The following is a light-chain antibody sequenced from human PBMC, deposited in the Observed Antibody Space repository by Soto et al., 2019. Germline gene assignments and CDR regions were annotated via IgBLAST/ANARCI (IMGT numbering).Light chain of an antibody. Sequence: QSALTQPASVSGSPGQSITISCTGTSSDVGTYNLVSWYQQHPGKAPNFMLYEGTKRPSGVSNRFSGSKSGNSASLTIAGIQAEDEADYYSCSYAGSGTLVFGGGTKVTVL. V-gene: IGLV2-23*01. CDR3: CSYAGSGTLV. J-gene: IGLJ2*01. CDR2: EGT. CDR1: SSDVGTYNL.